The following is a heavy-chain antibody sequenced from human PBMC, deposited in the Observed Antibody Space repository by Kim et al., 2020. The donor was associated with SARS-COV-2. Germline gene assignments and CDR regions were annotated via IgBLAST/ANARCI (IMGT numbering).Heavy chain of an antibody. CDR3: ARQFLLGSFDC. J-gene: IGHJ4*02. V-gene: IGHV6-1*01. Sequence: EYAPSANTRITINADASKNQFSLHLHSVTREDAAVYYCARQFLLGSFDCWGQGTLVTVSS. D-gene: IGHD1-26*01.